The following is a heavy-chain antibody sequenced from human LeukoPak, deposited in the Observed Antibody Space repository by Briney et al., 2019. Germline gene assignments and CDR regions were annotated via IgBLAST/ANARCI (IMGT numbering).Heavy chain of an antibody. CDR2: MNPNSGNT. Sequence: ASVKVSCKASGYTFTSYDINWVRQATGQGLEWMGWMNPNSGNTGYAQKFQGRVTMTRNTSISTAYMELSSLRSEDTAVYYCARAPPYSGSYLTRGGWFDPWGQGTLVTVSS. CDR3: ARAPPYSGSYLTRGGWFDP. J-gene: IGHJ5*02. CDR1: GYTFTSYD. V-gene: IGHV1-8*01. D-gene: IGHD1-26*01.